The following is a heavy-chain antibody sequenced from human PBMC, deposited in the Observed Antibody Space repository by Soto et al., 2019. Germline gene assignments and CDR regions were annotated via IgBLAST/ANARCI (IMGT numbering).Heavy chain of an antibody. CDR2: ISYDGSSK. J-gene: IGHJ3*02. CDR3: AKEGWTGIHAFDI. CDR1: GFNFSDYG. D-gene: IGHD2-15*01. V-gene: IGHV3-30*18. Sequence: QGQLVESGGGVVQPGKSLRVSCAASGFNFSDYGMHWVRQAPGKGLEWVAVISYDGSSKYYGDSVKGRLTISRDNSKNTLYLHMNSLRGEDTAVYHCAKEGWTGIHAFDIWGPGTVVTVSS.